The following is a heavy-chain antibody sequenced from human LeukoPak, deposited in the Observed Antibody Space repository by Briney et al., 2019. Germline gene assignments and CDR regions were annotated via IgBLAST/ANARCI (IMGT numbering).Heavy chain of an antibody. CDR2: INHSGST. Sequence: PSETLSLTCAGYGGSFSGYYWSWIRQPPGNGLEWIGEINHSGSTNYNPSLKSRVTITVDTSKNQFSLSLSPMTAADTAVYYCARTSKGAKSYGYADYWGQGTLVTVSS. V-gene: IGHV4-34*01. D-gene: IGHD5-18*01. J-gene: IGHJ4*02. CDR3: ARTSKGAKSYGYADY. CDR1: GGSFSGYY.